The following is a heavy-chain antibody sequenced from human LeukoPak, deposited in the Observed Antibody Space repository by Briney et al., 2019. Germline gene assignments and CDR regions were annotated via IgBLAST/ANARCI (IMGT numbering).Heavy chain of an antibody. Sequence: GGSLRLSCEASGFTFSTYWMNWVRQAPGKGLEWVADIKHDGSAKYYVASVKGRFTISRDNAKNSLYLQMNSLRAEDTAVYYCARGAPLSYADYQHFEYWGQGTLVTVSS. J-gene: IGHJ4*02. CDR1: GFTFSTYW. CDR3: ARGAPLSYADYQHFEY. D-gene: IGHD4-17*01. V-gene: IGHV3-7*05. CDR2: IKHDGSAK.